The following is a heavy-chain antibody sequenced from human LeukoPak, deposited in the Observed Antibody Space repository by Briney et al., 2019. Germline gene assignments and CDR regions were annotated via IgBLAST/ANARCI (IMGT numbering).Heavy chain of an antibody. D-gene: IGHD1-26*01. CDR1: GFTFSTYW. J-gene: IGHJ4*02. CDR2: IQQDGNEK. V-gene: IGHV3-7*01. Sequence: GRSLRLSCAASGFTFSTYWMSWVRQAPGKGLEWVANIQQDGNEKYYVDSVKGRFTISRDNAKNSLYLQMNSLRVEDTAVYYCASRIVGTPDYFDYWGQGTLVTVSS. CDR3: ASRIVGTPDYFDY.